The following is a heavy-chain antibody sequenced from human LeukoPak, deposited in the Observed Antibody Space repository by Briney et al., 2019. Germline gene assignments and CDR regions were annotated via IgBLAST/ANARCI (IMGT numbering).Heavy chain of an antibody. V-gene: IGHV3-11*01. CDR2: ISSSGDTT. CDR1: GFTFSNYN. CDR3: ASRDGYNLTPDY. J-gene: IGHJ4*02. D-gene: IGHD5-24*01. Sequence: ARGSRRLSGAASGFTFSNYNMNWFRQAPGKGLDGISYISSSGDTTYYADFVKGRFTVSRDNAENSLSLQMNNLRAEDTAVYYCASRDGYNLTPDYWGQGTLLIVSS.